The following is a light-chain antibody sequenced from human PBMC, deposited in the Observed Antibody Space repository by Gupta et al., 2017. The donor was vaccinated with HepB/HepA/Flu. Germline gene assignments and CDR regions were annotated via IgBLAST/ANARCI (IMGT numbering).Light chain of an antibody. Sequence: QSALTQPASVSGSPGQSITISCTGSSSDVGSYNLVSWYQKYPGQAPKLIIHEVIKRPSGVSDRFSGSKSGDTASLTISGRQAEDEADYYCCSDVGSNSVVFGGGTKVTVL. CDR1: SSDVGSYNL. CDR3: CSDVGSNSVV. CDR2: EVI. J-gene: IGLJ2*01. V-gene: IGLV2-23*02.